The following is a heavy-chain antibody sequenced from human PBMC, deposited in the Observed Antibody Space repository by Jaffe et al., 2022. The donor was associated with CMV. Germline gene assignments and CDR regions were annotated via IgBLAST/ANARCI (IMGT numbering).Heavy chain of an antibody. CDR1: GFTFGDYA. Sequence: EVQLVESGGGLVKPGRSLRLSCTASGFTFGDYAMSWFRQAPGKGLEWVGFIRSKAYGGTTEYAASVKGRFTISRDDSKSIAYLQMNSLKTEDTAVYYCTRDREYSYGHWYFDLWGRGTLVTVSS. J-gene: IGHJ2*01. D-gene: IGHD5-18*01. V-gene: IGHV3-49*05. CDR3: TRDREYSYGHWYFDL. CDR2: IRSKAYGGTT.